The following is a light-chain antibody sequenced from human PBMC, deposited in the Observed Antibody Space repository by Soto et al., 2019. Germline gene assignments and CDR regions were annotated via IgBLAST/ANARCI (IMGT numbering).Light chain of an antibody. CDR3: QHYGSSPT. J-gene: IGKJ4*01. CDR2: GAS. Sequence: IVLTQSPGTPCLSPGERATLSCRASQSVSSSYLAWYQQKPGQAPRLLIYGASSRATGIPDRFSGSGSGTDFTLTISRMEPEDFAVYYCQHYGSSPTFGGGTKVDIK. V-gene: IGKV3-20*01. CDR1: QSVSSSY.